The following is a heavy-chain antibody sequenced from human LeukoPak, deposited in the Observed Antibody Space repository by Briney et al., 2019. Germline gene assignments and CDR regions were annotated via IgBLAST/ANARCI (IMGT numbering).Heavy chain of an antibody. Sequence: SVKVSCKASGGTFSSYAISWVRQAPGQGLEWMGRIIPIFGTANYAQKFQGRVTITTDESTSTAYMELSSLRSEDTAVYYCARDPGSLDTAMAFDYWGQGTLVIVSS. CDR2: IIPIFGTA. D-gene: IGHD5-18*01. J-gene: IGHJ4*02. V-gene: IGHV1-69*05. CDR1: GGTFSSYA. CDR3: ARDPGSLDTAMAFDY.